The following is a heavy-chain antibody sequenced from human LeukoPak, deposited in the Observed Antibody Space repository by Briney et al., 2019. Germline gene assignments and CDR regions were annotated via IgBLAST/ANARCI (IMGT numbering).Heavy chain of an antibody. Sequence: ASVKVSCKASGYNFTDYYIHWVRQAPGQGLKWMGWINPKSGGTNYAQKFRGRVTMTRDTSISTAYMELSGLRSDDTAVYYCARDSGLGPTWHPFDHWGQGTPVTVSS. CDR3: ARDSGLGPTWHPFDH. D-gene: IGHD1-26*01. CDR2: INPKSGGT. V-gene: IGHV1-2*02. J-gene: IGHJ4*02. CDR1: GYNFTDYY.